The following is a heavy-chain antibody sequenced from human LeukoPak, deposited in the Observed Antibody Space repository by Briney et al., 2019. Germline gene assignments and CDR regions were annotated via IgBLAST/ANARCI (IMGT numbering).Heavy chain of an antibody. Sequence: KPSETLSLTCTVSGGSISSSSYSWGWIRQPPGKGLEWIRSIYYSGSTYYNPSLKSRVTISVDTSKNQFSLKLSSVTAADTAVYYCARLRITGTTESYYYYGMDVWGQGTTVTVSS. J-gene: IGHJ6*02. V-gene: IGHV4-39*01. D-gene: IGHD1-7*01. CDR3: ARLRITGTTESYYYYGMDV. CDR2: IYYSGST. CDR1: GGSISSSSYS.